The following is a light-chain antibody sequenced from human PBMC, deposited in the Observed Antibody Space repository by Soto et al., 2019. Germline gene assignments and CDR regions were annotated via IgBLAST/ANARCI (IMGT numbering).Light chain of an antibody. CDR3: QQYGSSPT. J-gene: IGKJ5*01. V-gene: IGKV3-20*01. CDR2: GAS. CDR1: QSVKNNY. Sequence: IILTQSPGTLSLSPGDRATLSCRASQSVKNNYLVWYQQKVGQAPRLLMSGASSRATGVPDRFSGSGSGTDFTLTISRVEPEDVAVYYCQQYGSSPTFGQGTRLEIK.